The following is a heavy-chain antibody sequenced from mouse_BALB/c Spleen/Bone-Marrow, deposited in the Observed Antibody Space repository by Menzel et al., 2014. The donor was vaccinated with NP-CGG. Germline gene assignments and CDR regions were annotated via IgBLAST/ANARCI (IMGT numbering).Heavy chain of an antibody. Sequence: VQLQESGPGLVAPSQSLSITCTVSGFSLTSYGVHWVRQPPGKGLEWLGVIWAGGSTNYNSAPMSRLSISKDNSKSQVFLKMNSLQTDDTAMYYCARDRDYGNYGWFAYWGQGTLVTVSA. CDR1: GFSLTSYG. CDR2: IWAGGST. D-gene: IGHD2-1*01. V-gene: IGHV2-9*02. J-gene: IGHJ3*01. CDR3: ARDRDYGNYGWFAY.